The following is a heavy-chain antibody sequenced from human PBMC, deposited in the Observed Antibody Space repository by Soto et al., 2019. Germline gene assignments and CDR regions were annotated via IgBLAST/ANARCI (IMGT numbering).Heavy chain of an antibody. V-gene: IGHV3-23*01. D-gene: IGHD2-15*01. CDR3: AIDLWWYTH. CDR2: ISGGGSGA. J-gene: IGHJ4*02. CDR1: GFTFSDHA. Sequence: EVQLLESGGGLVQPGGSLRLSCTASGFTFSDHAMTWVRQAPGKGLEWLSGISGGGSGAYYADSVEGRSTVSRANSNNTLFLQMDSLRVEDTAVYYCAIDLWWYTHWGQGTLVTVSS.